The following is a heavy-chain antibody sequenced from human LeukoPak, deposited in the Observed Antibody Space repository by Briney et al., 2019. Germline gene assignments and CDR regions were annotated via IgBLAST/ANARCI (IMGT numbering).Heavy chain of an antibody. CDR3: ARLEGRSEDYEKVRFDP. CDR2: IIPIFGTA. CDR1: GGTFSSYA. V-gene: IGHV1-69*05. Sequence: GASVKVSCKASGGTFSSYAISWVRQAPGQGLEWMGGIIPIFGTANYAQKFQGRVTITTDESTSTAYMELSSLRSEDTAVYYCARLEGRSEDYEKVRFDPWGQGTLVTVSS. J-gene: IGHJ5*02. D-gene: IGHD4-17*01.